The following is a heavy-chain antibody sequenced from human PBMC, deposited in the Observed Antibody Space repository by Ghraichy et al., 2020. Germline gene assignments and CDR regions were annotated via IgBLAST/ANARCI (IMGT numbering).Heavy chain of an antibody. CDR3: ARTSGFDEAWYFDL. CDR2: IYKTGIS. D-gene: IGHD5-12*01. Sequence: SETLSLTCTVSGGSMSVGDYYWSWIRQHPAKGLEWIGHIYKTGISYDNPSLKSRVSISVDMTRNQFSLQLSSLTVADTAVYYCARTSGFDEAWYFDLWGRGTLVAVSS. CDR1: GGSMSVGDYY. V-gene: IGHV4-31*03. J-gene: IGHJ2*01.